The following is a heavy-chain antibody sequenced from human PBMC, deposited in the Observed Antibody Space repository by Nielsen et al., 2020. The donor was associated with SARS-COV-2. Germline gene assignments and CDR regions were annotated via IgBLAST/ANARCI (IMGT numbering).Heavy chain of an antibody. D-gene: IGHD6-13*01. J-gene: IGHJ6*02. CDR2: IYYSGST. Sequence: RQAPGKGLEWIGSIYYSGSTYYNPFLKSRVTISVDTSKNQFSLKLSSVTAADTAVYYCARRHSSSWYGVATDYGMDVWGQGTTVTVSS. CDR3: ARRHSSSWYGVATDYGMDV. V-gene: IGHV4-39*01.